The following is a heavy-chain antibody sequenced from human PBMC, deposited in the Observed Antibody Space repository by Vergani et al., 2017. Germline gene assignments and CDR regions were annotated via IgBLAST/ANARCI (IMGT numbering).Heavy chain of an antibody. CDR2: ISYDGSNK. CDR1: GFTFSSYA. V-gene: IGHV3-30-3*01. J-gene: IGHJ4*02. D-gene: IGHD3-22*01. CDR3: ARGYCSSTSCYNRASEAQPFNYYDSSGYYYPFDY. Sequence: QVQLVESGGGVVQPGRSLRLSCAASGFTFSSYAMHWVRQAPGKGLEWVAVISYDGSNKYYADSVKGRFTISRDNSKNTLYLQMNSLRAEDTAVYYCARGYCSSTSCYNRASEAQPFNYYDSSGYYYPFDYWGQGTLVTVSS.